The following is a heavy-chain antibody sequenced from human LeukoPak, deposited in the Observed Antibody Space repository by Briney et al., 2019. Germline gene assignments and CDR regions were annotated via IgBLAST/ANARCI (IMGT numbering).Heavy chain of an antibody. Sequence: VGSPRLSCAASGFTFSSYEMNWVRQAPGKGLEWVSFITSSGNTMYYADSVKGRFTIPRDNAKNSLYLQMNSLRADDTAVYYCARLRSKYWFDPWGQGTLVTVSS. CDR2: ITSSGNTM. D-gene: IGHD4-11*01. CDR1: GFTFSSYE. CDR3: ARLRSKYWFDP. J-gene: IGHJ5*02. V-gene: IGHV3-48*03.